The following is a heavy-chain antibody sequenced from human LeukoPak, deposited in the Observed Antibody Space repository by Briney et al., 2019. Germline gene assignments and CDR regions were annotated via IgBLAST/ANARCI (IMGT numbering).Heavy chain of an antibody. CDR3: ARLDGAQDFDWLFRGWFDP. Sequence: GESLKISCKGSGYSFTSYWIGWVRQMPGKGLEWMGIIYPGDSDTRYSPSFQGQVTISADKSISTAYLQWSSLKASDTAMYYCARLDGAQDFDWLFRGWFDPWGQGTLVTVSS. CDR1: GYSFTSYW. V-gene: IGHV5-51*01. D-gene: IGHD3-9*01. J-gene: IGHJ5*02. CDR2: IYPGDSDT.